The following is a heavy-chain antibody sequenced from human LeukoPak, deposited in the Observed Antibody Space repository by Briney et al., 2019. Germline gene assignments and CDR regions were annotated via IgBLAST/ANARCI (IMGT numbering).Heavy chain of an antibody. V-gene: IGHV5-51*01. J-gene: IGHJ4*02. Sequence: GESLKISCKGSGYSFISYWIGWVRQMPGKGLEWMGIIYPGNSDTIYSPSFQGQVSISADKSINTAFLQWSSLKASDTAMYYCARHVLTLGTATPDYWGQGTLVTVSS. CDR1: GYSFISYW. D-gene: IGHD1-26*01. CDR3: ARHVLTLGTATPDY. CDR2: IYPGNSDT.